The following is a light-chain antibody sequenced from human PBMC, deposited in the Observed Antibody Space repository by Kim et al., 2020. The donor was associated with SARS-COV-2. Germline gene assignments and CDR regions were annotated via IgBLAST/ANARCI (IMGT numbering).Light chain of an antibody. V-gene: IGLV3-19*01. CDR2: GKN. CDR3: NSRDSSGNHLV. Sequence: SSELTQDPAVSGALGQTVRITCQGDSLRSYYASWYQQKPGQAPVLVIYGKNNRPSGIPDRFSGSSSGNTASLTITGAQAEDEADYYCNSRDSSGNHLVFGGEPHLTFL. J-gene: IGLJ3*02. CDR1: SLRSYY.